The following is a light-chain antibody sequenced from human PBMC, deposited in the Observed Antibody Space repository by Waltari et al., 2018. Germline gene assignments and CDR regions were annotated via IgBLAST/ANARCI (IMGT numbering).Light chain of an antibody. CDR1: QSISSY. CDR3: HQHYTTPWT. Sequence: DIQMTQSPSSLSASVGDRVTITCRASQSISSYLNWYQQKPGKAPKLLIYAASSLQSGVPDRFIGSGSGTDFTLTISSLQAEDVAVYYCHQHYTTPWTFGQGTLVEL. CDR2: AAS. J-gene: IGKJ1*01. V-gene: IGKV1-39*01.